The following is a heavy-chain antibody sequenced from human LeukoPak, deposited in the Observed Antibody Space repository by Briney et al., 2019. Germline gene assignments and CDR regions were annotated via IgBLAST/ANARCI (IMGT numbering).Heavy chain of an antibody. Sequence: SETLSLTCTVFGDSFSRYYWSWVRQLPGKGLEWIGYIDHRGNTNYAPSLKRRVTISVDTSRKRFSLHLSSVGAADTAIYFCARCNSDWLNGYYYYMDVWGKGTTVIVSS. CDR1: GDSFSRYY. J-gene: IGHJ6*03. CDR3: ARCNSDWLNGYYYYMDV. D-gene: IGHD2/OR15-2a*01. CDR2: IDHRGNT. V-gene: IGHV4-59*01.